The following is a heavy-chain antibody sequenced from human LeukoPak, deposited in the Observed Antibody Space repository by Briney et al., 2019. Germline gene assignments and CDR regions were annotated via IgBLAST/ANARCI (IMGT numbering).Heavy chain of an antibody. J-gene: IGHJ4*02. Sequence: SETLSLTCTVSGGSISSYYWSWMRQPPGKGLEWIGYIYYSGTTNYNPSLKSRVTISVDTSKNQFSLNLSSVTAADTAVYYCARGIYCSSAACYHHFDYWGQGTLVTVSS. CDR2: IYYSGTT. CDR3: ARGIYCSSAACYHHFDY. V-gene: IGHV4-59*01. CDR1: GGSISSYY. D-gene: IGHD2-2*01.